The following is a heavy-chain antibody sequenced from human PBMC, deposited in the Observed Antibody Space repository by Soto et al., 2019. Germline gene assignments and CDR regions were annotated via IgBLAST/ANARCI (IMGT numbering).Heavy chain of an antibody. Sequence: EVQLLESGGDLVQPGGSLRLSCAGSGFTFSNYDMTWVRQAPGKGLDWLSTIRDSGSGTFYAGSVKGRFTISRDNSKNTLYLQMNSLRVEDTAFYYCAKDPNTVTTGWYFDLWGRGTLVTVSS. CDR3: AKDPNTVTTGWYFDL. CDR1: GFTFSNYD. D-gene: IGHD4-17*01. CDR2: IRDSGSGT. J-gene: IGHJ2*01. V-gene: IGHV3-23*01.